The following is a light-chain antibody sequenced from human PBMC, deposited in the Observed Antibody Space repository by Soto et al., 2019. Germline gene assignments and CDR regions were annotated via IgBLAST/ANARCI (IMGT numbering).Light chain of an antibody. Sequence: DIPMTQSPSTLSAFVGDSVAITCRASQTISNFLAWYQQKPGKAPKLLFYRASNLDGGVPSRFSGGGTGTDFTLNINSLQPDDSATYYCQRYTSYPWTFGQGTKVEIK. V-gene: IGKV1-5*03. CDR3: QRYTSYPWT. CDR2: RAS. J-gene: IGKJ1*01. CDR1: QTISNF.